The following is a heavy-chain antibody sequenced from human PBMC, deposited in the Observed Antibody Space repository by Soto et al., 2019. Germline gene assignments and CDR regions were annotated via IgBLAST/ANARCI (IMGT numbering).Heavy chain of an antibody. Sequence: QVQLVESGGGVVQPGRSLRLSCAASGFTFSSYAMYWVRQAPGKGLEWVAVISYDGSNKYYADPVKGRFTISRDNYKNTLYLQMNSLRAEDTAVYYCVRAVKSGWYYGTGYWGQGTLVTVSS. CDR1: GFTFSSYA. J-gene: IGHJ4*02. CDR3: VRAVKSGWYYGTGY. D-gene: IGHD6-19*01. CDR2: ISYDGSNK. V-gene: IGHV3-30-3*01.